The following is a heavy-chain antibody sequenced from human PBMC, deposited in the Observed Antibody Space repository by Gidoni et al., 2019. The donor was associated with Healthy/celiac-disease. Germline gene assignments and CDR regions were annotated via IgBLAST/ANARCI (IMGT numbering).Heavy chain of an antibody. CDR1: GFTVSSNY. J-gene: IGHJ4*02. CDR3: AREREEVEQTGFDY. Sequence: EVQLVESGGGLVQPGGSLRLSCAASGFTVSSNYMSWVRQAPGKGLEWVSVIYSGGSTYYADSVKGRFTISRDNSKNTLYLQMNSLRAEDTAVYYCAREREEVEQTGFDYWGQGTLVTVSS. V-gene: IGHV3-66*02. CDR2: IYSGGST. D-gene: IGHD6-13*01.